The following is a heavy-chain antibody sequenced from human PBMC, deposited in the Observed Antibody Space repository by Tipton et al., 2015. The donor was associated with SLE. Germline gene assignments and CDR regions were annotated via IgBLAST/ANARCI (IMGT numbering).Heavy chain of an antibody. D-gene: IGHD3-10*01. J-gene: IGHJ2*01. V-gene: IGHV4-39*07. CDR2: INTGGGT. Sequence: TLSLTCTVSGGSITSSSYFWGWIRQSPGKGLEWIGNINTGGGTYRNPSLMSRVTISVDTSKTQFSLKLSSVTAAGTAVYYCARDRRGWYFDLWGRGTLVTVSS. CDR3: ARDRRGWYFDL. CDR1: GGSITSSSYF.